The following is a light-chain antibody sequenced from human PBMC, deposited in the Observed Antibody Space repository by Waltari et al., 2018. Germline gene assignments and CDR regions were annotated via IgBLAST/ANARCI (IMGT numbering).Light chain of an antibody. Sequence: QSVLTQPPSVSGTPGQRVSFSCSGSRSNIGSKSVNWYQQVPGTAPKLLIYSNNQRPSGVPDRFSGSKSGTSASLAISGLQSEDEADYYCATWDDSLNGLFGGGTRLTVL. CDR3: ATWDDSLNGL. V-gene: IGLV1-44*01. CDR1: RSNIGSKS. J-gene: IGLJ2*01. CDR2: SNN.